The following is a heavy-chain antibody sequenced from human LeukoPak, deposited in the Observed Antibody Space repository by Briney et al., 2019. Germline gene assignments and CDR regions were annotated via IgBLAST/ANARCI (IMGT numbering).Heavy chain of an antibody. CDR3: ARSGRMVLCDYHGCIPFEI. CDR2: ISTDKDYT. J-gene: IGHJ3*02. V-gene: IGHV1-18*01. Sequence: GASVKVSCKASGYTFTNHGISWVRQAPGQGLEWMACISTDKDYTYYAHTVQGRVTMSTDNSKNTVYLQLNSLRADDTAVYYCARSGRMVLCDYHGCIPFEILGQGRMVTDCS. CDR1: GYTFTNHG. D-gene: IGHD3-10*01.